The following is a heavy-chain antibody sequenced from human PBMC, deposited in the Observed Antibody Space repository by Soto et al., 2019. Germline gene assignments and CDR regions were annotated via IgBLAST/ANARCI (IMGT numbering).Heavy chain of an antibody. D-gene: IGHD2-15*01. CDR3: AGYEVVAATGEGFDY. V-gene: IGHV4-31*03. CDR1: GGSISSGGYY. CDR2: IYYSGST. Sequence: QVQLQESGPGLVKPSQTLSLTCTVSGGSISSGGYYWSWIRQHPGKGLEWIGYIYYSGSTYYNPSLKSRVTISVDTSKNQFSLKLSAVTAADTAVYYCAGYEVVAATGEGFDYWGQGTLVTVSS. J-gene: IGHJ4*02.